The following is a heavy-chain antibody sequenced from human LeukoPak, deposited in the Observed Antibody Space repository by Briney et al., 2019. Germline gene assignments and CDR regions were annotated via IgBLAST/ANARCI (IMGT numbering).Heavy chain of an antibody. CDR1: GFTFSGYW. D-gene: IGHD2-8*01. CDR3: ARGSCTNGVCYFSY. J-gene: IGHJ4*02. V-gene: IGHV3-74*03. Sequence: GGSLRLSCAASGFTFSGYWMRWVRQAPGKGLVWVSRINSDGRDTKYADSVKGRFTISRDNAKNTLYLQMNSLRAEDTAVYYCARGSCTNGVCYFSYWGQGTLVTVSS. CDR2: INSDGRDT.